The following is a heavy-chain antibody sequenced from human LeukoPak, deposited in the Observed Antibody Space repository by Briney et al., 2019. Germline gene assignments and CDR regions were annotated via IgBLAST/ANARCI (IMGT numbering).Heavy chain of an antibody. Sequence: TLSLTCAVYGGSFSGYYWSWIRQPPGKALEWLARVDWDDDKYYSTSLKTRLTISKDTSKNQVVLTMTNMDPVDTATYYCARIRTFGSAFDIWGQGTMVTVSS. V-gene: IGHV2-70*11. J-gene: IGHJ3*02. CDR1: GGSFSGYY. D-gene: IGHD2/OR15-2a*01. CDR3: ARIRTFGSAFDI. CDR2: VDWDDDK.